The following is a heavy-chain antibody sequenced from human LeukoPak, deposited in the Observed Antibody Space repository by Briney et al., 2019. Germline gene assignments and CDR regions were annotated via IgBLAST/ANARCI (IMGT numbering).Heavy chain of an antibody. J-gene: IGHJ4*02. V-gene: IGHV3-30-3*01. CDR3: ARASGGELAADPALYVYY. Sequence: PGGSLRLSCAASGFTFSSYAMHWVRQAPGKGLEWVAVITYDGSNKYYADSVKGRFTISRDNSKNTLYLQMNSLRAEDTAVYYCARASGGELAADPALYVYYWGQGTLVTVSS. CDR2: ITYDGSNK. D-gene: IGHD2-21*01. CDR1: GFTFSSYA.